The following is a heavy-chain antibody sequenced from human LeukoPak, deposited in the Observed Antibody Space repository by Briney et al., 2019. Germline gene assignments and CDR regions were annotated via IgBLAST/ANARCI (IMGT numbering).Heavy chain of an antibody. CDR2: IYSGGST. V-gene: IGHV3-66*02. CDR1: GFTVSSNY. Sequence: GGSLRLSCAASGFTVSSNYMSWVRQAPGKGLEWVSVIYSGGSTYYADSVKGRFTISRDNSKNTLYPQMNSLRAEDTAVYCCARDRYGGNSVFDYWGQGTLVTVSS. CDR3: ARDRYGGNSVFDY. J-gene: IGHJ4*02. D-gene: IGHD4-23*01.